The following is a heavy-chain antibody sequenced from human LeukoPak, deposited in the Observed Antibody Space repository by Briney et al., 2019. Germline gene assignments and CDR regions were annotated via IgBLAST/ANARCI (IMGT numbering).Heavy chain of an antibody. CDR2: ISSSSSYI. CDR3: ASRKTPGYNPVDY. V-gene: IGHV3-21*01. J-gene: IGHJ4*02. Sequence: PGGSLRLSCAASGFTFSSYSMNWVRQAPGKGLEWVSSISSSSSYIYYADSVKGRFTISRDNAKNSLYLQMNSLRAEDTAVYYCASRKTPGYNPVDYWGQGTLVTVSS. D-gene: IGHD5-12*01. CDR1: GFTFSSYS.